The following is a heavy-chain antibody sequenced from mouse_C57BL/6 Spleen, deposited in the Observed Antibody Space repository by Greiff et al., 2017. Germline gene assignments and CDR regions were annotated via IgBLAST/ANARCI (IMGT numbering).Heavy chain of an antibody. CDR2: IYPGSGNT. J-gene: IGHJ4*01. CDR1: GYTFTDYY. D-gene: IGHD2-4*01. V-gene: IGHV1-76*01. CDR3: ARSGDYDYDEMDY. Sequence: VQLQQSGAELVRPGASVKLSCKASGYTFTDYYINWVKQRPGQGLEWIARIYPGSGNTYYNEKFKGKATLTAEKSSSTAYMQLSSLTSEDSAVYFCARSGDYDYDEMDYWGQGTSVTVSS.